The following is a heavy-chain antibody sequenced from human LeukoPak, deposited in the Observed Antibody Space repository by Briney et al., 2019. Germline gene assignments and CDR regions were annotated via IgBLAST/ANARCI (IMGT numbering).Heavy chain of an antibody. V-gene: IGHV4-59*08. CDR2: IYYSGST. Sequence: SETLSLTCTVSGGSISSYYWSWIRQPPGKGLEWIGYIYYSGSTNYNPSLKSRVTISVDTSKNQFSLKLSSVTAADTAVYYCARKTLRDFDYWGQGTLVTVSS. CDR1: GGSISSYY. CDR3: ARKTLRDFDY. J-gene: IGHJ4*02.